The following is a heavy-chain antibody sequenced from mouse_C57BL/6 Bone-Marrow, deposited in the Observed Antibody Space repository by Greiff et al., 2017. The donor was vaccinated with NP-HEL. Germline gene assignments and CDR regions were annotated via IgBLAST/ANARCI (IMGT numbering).Heavy chain of an antibody. J-gene: IGHJ4*01. CDR1: GFSFNTYA. D-gene: IGHD1-1*01. Sequence: EVKLMESGGGLVQPKGSLTLSCAASGFSFNTYAMNWVRQAPGKGLEWVARIRSKSNNYATYYADSVKDRFTISRDDSESMLYLQMNNLKTEDTAMYYCVTSYYYGRGDAMDYWGQGTSVTVSS. CDR3: VTSYYYGRGDAMDY. CDR2: IRSKSNNYAT. V-gene: IGHV10-1*01.